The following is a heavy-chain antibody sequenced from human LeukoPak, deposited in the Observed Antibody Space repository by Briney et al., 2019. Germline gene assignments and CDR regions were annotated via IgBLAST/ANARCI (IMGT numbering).Heavy chain of an antibody. CDR2: IYHSGST. D-gene: IGHD6-13*01. Sequence: KPSETLSLTCAVSGGSISSGGYSWSWIRQPPGKGLEWIGYIYHSGSTYYNPSLKSRVTISVDRSKNQFSLKLSSATAADTAVYYCARTAAGTGWFDPWGQGTLVTVSS. CDR3: ARTAAGTGWFDP. J-gene: IGHJ5*02. V-gene: IGHV4-30-2*01. CDR1: GGSISSGGYS.